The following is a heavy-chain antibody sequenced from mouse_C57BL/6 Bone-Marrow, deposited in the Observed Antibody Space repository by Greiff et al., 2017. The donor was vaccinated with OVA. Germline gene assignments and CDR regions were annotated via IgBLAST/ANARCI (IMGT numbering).Heavy chain of an antibody. V-gene: IGHV1-26*01. Sequence: VQLQQSGPELVKPGASVKISCKASGYTFTDYYMNWVKQSHGKSLEWIGDINPNNGGTSYNQKFKGKATFTVDKSSSTAYMELRSLTSEDTAVYYCARSQLGPFDYWGQGTTLTVSS. J-gene: IGHJ2*01. D-gene: IGHD4-1*02. CDR3: ARSQLGPFDY. CDR1: GYTFTDYY. CDR2: INPNNGGT.